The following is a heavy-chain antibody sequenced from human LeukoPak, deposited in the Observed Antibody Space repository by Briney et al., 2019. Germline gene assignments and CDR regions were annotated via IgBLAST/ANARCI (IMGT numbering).Heavy chain of an antibody. CDR1: GFTFTNAW. CDR2: IKSKTDGGTS. V-gene: IGHV3-15*01. D-gene: IGHD3-10*01. J-gene: IGHJ5*02. CDR3: STLWYGA. Sequence: PGGSLRLSCAASGFTFTNAWMYWVRQAPGKGLEWVGRIKSKTDGGTSDHAAPVTGRFTISRDDSKSTLYLEMNSLKTEDTGVYYCSTLWYGAWGQGTLVTVSS.